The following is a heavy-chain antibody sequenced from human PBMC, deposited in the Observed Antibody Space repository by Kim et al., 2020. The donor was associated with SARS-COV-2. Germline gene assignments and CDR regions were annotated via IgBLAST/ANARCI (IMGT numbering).Heavy chain of an antibody. Sequence: GGSLRLSCAASGFTFSSYWMSWVRQAPGKGLEWVANIKQDGSEKYYVDSVKGRFTISRDNAKNSLYLQMNSLRAEDTAVYYCARDRYYDSSGYYTQLGYWGQGTLVTVSS. CDR1: GFTFSSYW. CDR3: ARDRYYDSSGYYTQLGY. D-gene: IGHD3-22*01. J-gene: IGHJ4*02. CDR2: IKQDGSEK. V-gene: IGHV3-7*01.